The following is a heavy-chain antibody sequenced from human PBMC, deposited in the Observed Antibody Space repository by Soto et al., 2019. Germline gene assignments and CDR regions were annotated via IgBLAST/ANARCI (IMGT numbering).Heavy chain of an antibody. CDR1: GGSISSGGYY. J-gene: IGHJ4*02. CDR2: IYYSGST. V-gene: IGHV4-31*03. CDR3: ARDGYSGYGQEYYFDY. Sequence: QVQLQESGPGLVKPSQTLSLTCTVSGGSISSGGYYWSWIRQHPGKGLEWIGYIYYSGSTYYNPSLKSRVTISVDTSKNQFSLKLSSVTAADTAVYYCARDGYSGYGQEYYFDYWGQGTLVTVSS. D-gene: IGHD5-12*01.